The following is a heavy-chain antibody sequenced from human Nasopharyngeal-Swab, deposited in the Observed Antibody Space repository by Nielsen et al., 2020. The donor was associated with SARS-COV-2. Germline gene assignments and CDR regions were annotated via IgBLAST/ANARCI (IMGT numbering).Heavy chain of an antibody. V-gene: IGHV1-69*01. J-gene: IGHJ5*02. D-gene: IGHD2-15*01. Sequence: WVRQAPGQGLEWMGGIIPIFGTANYAQKFQGRVTITADESTSTAYMELSSLRSEDTAVYYCARDTGDCSGGSCYPGRFDPWGQGTLVTVSS. CDR3: ARDTGDCSGGSCYPGRFDP. CDR2: IIPIFGTA.